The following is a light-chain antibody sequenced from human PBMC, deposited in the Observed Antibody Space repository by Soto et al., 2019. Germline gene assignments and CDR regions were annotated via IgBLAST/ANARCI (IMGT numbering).Light chain of an antibody. Sequence: EIVLTQSPATLSLSPGERATLSCRASQSVSSYLAWYQQKPGQAPRLLLYDASNRATGIPARFSGSGSGTDFTLTISSLEPEDFAVYYCQQRSNWPPALTFGAGTKVQIK. CDR1: QSVSSY. V-gene: IGKV3-11*01. J-gene: IGKJ4*01. CDR2: DAS. CDR3: QQRSNWPPALT.